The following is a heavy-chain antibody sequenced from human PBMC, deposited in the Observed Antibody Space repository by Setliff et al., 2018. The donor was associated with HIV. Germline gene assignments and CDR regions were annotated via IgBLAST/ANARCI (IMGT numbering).Heavy chain of an antibody. D-gene: IGHD2-8*02. CDR1: GFTFSSYA. Sequence: PGGSLRLSCVGSGFTFSSYAMSWVRQAPGKGLEWVSAINGGGTTYYADSVKGRFTISRDNSKNTVFLQMNSLRDEDTAVYYCAKDRNWDPPYWFDYWGQGTLVTVSS. J-gene: IGHJ4*02. CDR3: AKDRNWDPPYWFDY. V-gene: IGHV3-23*01. CDR2: INGGGTT.